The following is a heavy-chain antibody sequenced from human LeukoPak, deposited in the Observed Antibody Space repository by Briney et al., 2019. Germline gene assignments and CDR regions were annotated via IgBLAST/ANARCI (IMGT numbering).Heavy chain of an antibody. CDR2: IFYSGTT. J-gene: IGHJ4*02. CDR1: DGSISSSSFQ. V-gene: IGHV4-39*01. D-gene: IGHD2-2*02. CDR3: ARSLRVRPYHFDI. Sequence: SETLSLTCTVSDGSISSSSFQWGWVRQPPGKGLEWIGSIFYSGTTYYNPSLKSRVTISVHTSKNQFSLKLNSVTAADTAVYYCARSLRVRPYHFDIWGQGSLVTVSS.